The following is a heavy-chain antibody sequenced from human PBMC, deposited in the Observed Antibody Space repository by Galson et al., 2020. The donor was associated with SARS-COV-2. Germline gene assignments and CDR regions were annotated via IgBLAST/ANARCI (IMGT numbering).Heavy chain of an antibody. Sequence: TGGSLRLSCAASGFTFSSYAMHWVRQAPGKGLEWVAVISYDGSNKYYADSVKGRFTISRDNSKNTLYLQMNSLRAEDTAVYYCARASDYGVLDYLGQGTLVTVSS. CDR3: ARASDYGVLDY. V-gene: IGHV3-30-3*01. CDR1: GFTFSSYA. CDR2: ISYDGSNK. D-gene: IGHD4-17*01. J-gene: IGHJ4*02.